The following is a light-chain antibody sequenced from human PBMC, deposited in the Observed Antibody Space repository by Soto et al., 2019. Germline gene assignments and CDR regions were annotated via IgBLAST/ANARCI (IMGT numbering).Light chain of an antibody. V-gene: IGKV3-20*01. J-gene: IGKJ2*01. CDR1: QSVSSSY. CDR2: GAS. CDR3: QQYGSSHT. Sequence: EIVLTQSPGTLSLSPGERATLSCRASQSVSSSYLAWYQQKPGQAPRLLIYGASSRATGIPDRFSGSGSGTDVTLTNSRLEPEDFAVYYCQQYGSSHTFGQGTKLEIK.